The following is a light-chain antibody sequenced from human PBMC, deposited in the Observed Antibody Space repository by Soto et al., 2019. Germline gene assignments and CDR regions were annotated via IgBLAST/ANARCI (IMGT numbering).Light chain of an antibody. Sequence: QSALTQPASVSGSPGQSITISCTGTSSDVGSYNLVSWYQQHPGKAPKVMIYEGSKRPSGVSNRVSGSKSGNTASLTISGLQAEDEADYYCCSYAGSSTFVVFGGGTKVTVL. J-gene: IGLJ2*01. V-gene: IGLV2-23*03. CDR2: EGS. CDR1: SSDVGSYNL. CDR3: CSYAGSSTFVV.